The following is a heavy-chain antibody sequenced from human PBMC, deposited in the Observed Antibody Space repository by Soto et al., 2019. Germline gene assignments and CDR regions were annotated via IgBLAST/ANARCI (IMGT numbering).Heavy chain of an antibody. D-gene: IGHD5-12*01. Sequence: SETLSLTCTVSGGSISSGDYYWSWIRQPPGKGLEWIGYIYYSGSTYYNPSLKSRVTISVDTSKNQFSLNLSSVTAADTAMYYCARAGVATIYPGNNWFDSWGQGTLVTISS. V-gene: IGHV4-30-4*01. CDR1: GGSISSGDYY. CDR3: ARAGVATIYPGNNWFDS. J-gene: IGHJ5*01. CDR2: IYYSGST.